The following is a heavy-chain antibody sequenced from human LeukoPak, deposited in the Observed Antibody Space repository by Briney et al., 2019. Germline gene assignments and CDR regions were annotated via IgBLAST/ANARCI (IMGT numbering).Heavy chain of an antibody. Sequence: PSETLSLTCTVSGGSISSSSYYWGWIRQPPGKGLEWIGSIYYSGSTNYNPSLKGRVTISVDTSKNQFSLKVSSVTAADTAVYYCARDPTPIAARPFDYWGQGTLVTVSS. CDR2: IYYSGST. D-gene: IGHD6-6*01. J-gene: IGHJ4*02. V-gene: IGHV4-39*07. CDR1: GGSISSSSYY. CDR3: ARDPTPIAARPFDY.